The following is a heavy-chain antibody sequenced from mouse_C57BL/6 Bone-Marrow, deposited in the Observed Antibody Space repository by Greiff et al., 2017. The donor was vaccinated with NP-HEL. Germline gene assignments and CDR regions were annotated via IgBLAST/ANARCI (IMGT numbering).Heavy chain of an antibody. Sequence: QVQLQQSGAELVKPGASVKMSCKASGYTFTTYPIEWVKQNHGKSLEWIGNFHPYNDDTAYNEKFKNKATLTVEKSSSTVYLELCRLTSDDSSVYYGARGGNYWYYFDYWGQGTTLTVSS. CDR3: ARGGNYWYYFDY. D-gene: IGHD2-1*01. V-gene: IGHV1-47*01. CDR2: FHPYNDDT. J-gene: IGHJ2*01. CDR1: GYTFTTYP.